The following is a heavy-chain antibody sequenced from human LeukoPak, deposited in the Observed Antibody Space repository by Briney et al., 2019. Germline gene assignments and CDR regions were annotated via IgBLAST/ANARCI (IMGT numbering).Heavy chain of an antibody. CDR3: ARDLIAATGGLQFDY. V-gene: IGHV3-20*04. J-gene: IGHJ4*02. CDR2: IDWNGGNT. Sequence: GGSLRLSCAASGFTFDDYGMSWVRQAPGKGLEWVTGIDWNGGNTGYADSVKGRFTISRDNAKNSLYLQMNSLRAEDTALYYCARDLIAATGGLQFDYWGQGTQVTVSS. CDR1: GFTFDDYG. D-gene: IGHD6-13*01.